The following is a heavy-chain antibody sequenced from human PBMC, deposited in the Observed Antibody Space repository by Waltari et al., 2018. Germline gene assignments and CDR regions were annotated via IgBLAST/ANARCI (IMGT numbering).Heavy chain of an antibody. CDR3: ARGYCSGGSCYSDQAFDI. D-gene: IGHD2-15*01. CDR1: GGSFSGYY. Sequence: QVQLQQWGAGLLKPSETLSLTCAVYGGSFSGYYWSWIRQPPGKGLEWIGEINHRGSTNYNPSLKSRVTISVDTSKNQFSLKLSSVTAADTAVYYCARGYCSGGSCYSDQAFDIWGQGTMVTVSS. V-gene: IGHV4-34*01. J-gene: IGHJ3*02. CDR2: INHRGST.